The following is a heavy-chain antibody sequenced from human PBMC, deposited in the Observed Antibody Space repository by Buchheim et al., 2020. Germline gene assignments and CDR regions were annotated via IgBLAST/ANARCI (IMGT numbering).Heavy chain of an antibody. CDR1: GFTFGDYA. CDR2: IRSKAYGGTT. CDR3: TRDLYSGYDLYYYYGMDV. D-gene: IGHD5-12*01. J-gene: IGHJ6*02. V-gene: IGHV3-49*04. Sequence: EVQLVESGGGLVQPGRSLRLSCTASGFTFGDYAMSWVRQAPGKGLEWVGFIRSKAYGGTTEYAASVKGRFTISRDDSKSIAYLQMNSLKTEDTAVYYCTRDLYSGYDLYYYYGMDVWGQGTT.